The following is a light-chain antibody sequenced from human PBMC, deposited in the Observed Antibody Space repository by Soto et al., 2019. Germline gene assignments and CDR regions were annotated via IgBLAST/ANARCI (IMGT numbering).Light chain of an antibody. CDR2: GAS. J-gene: IGKJ1*01. CDR1: QSVSSN. Sequence: EIVLTQAPGTLSVSLGERATLSCRASQSVSSNLAWYQQKPAQAPRLLFYGASTGATGIPARFSGSGSETEFTLSIGSLQFEDFAVYYCQQYNNCPGTFGQVTKADIK. CDR3: QQYNNCPGT. V-gene: IGKV3-15*01.